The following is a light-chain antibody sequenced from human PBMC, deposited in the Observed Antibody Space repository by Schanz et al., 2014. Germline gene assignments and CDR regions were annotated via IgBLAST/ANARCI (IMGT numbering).Light chain of an antibody. V-gene: IGKV3-15*01. Sequence: EIVLTQSPATLSLSPGERATLSCRASQSVSSYLAWYQQKPGQAPRLLMYGVSNRATGIPARFSGSGSGTEFALTISSLQSEDFAVYYCQHYYNWPRTFGQGTKVEIK. CDR2: GVS. CDR3: QHYYNWPRT. J-gene: IGKJ1*01. CDR1: QSVSSY.